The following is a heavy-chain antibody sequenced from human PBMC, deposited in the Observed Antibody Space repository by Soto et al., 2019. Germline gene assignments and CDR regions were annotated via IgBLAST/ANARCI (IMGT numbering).Heavy chain of an antibody. Sequence: ASVKVSCKASGYTFSSYAMHWVRQAPGQRLEWMGWINAGYGNTKSSQKFQDRVTISRDTSASTAYVELTSLRSEDTAVYYCARDTGDGTFDFWGQGTTVTVSS. CDR3: ARDTGDGTFDF. V-gene: IGHV1-3*01. CDR1: GYTFSSYA. D-gene: IGHD7-27*01. CDR2: INAGYGNT. J-gene: IGHJ6*02.